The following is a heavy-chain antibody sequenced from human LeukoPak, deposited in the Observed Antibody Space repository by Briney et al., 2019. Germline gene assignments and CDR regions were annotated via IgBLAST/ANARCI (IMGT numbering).Heavy chain of an antibody. J-gene: IGHJ3*02. V-gene: IGHV1-3*01. CDR3: ARERGEEMATMGAFDI. Sequence: ASVKVSCKASGYTFTSYAMHWVRQAAGQRLEWMGWINAGNGNTKYSQKFQGRVTITRDTSASTAYMELSSLRSEDTAVYYCARERGEEMATMGAFDIWGQGTMVTVSS. CDR2: INAGNGNT. D-gene: IGHD5-24*01. CDR1: GYTFTSYA.